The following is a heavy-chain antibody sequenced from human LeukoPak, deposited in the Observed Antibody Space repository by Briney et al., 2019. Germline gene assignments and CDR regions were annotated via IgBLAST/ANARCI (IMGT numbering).Heavy chain of an antibody. CDR2: IIPILGIA. J-gene: IGHJ4*02. CDR1: GGTFSSYA. V-gene: IGHV1-69*04. D-gene: IGHD6-13*01. CDR3: ARDFSSSWTTRLDY. Sequence: ASVKVSCKASGGTFSSYAISWVRQAPGQGLEWMGRIIPILGIANYAQKFQGRVTITADKSTSTAYMELSSLRSEDTAVYYCARDFSSSWTTRLDYWGQGTLVTVSS.